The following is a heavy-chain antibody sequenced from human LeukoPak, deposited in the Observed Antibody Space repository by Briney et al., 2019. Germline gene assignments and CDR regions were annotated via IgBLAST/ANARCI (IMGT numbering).Heavy chain of an antibody. CDR1: GFPLDDYS. Sequence: GRSLRLSCADPGFPLDDYSMQRVRQAPGEGPGWGSGISWNSGSIGYADSVKGRFTISRDNAKNSLYLQMNSLRAEDTALYYCAKDAMMRMGYFDYWGQGTLVTVSS. CDR2: ISWNSGSI. D-gene: IGHD3-22*01. V-gene: IGHV3-9*01. J-gene: IGHJ4*02. CDR3: AKDAMMRMGYFDY.